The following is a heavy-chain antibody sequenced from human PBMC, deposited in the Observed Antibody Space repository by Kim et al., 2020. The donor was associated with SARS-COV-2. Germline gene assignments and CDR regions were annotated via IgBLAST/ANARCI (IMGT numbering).Heavy chain of an antibody. CDR3: ARGGGYSSSWPMDV. Sequence: SETLSLTCAVYGGSFSGYYWSWIRQPPGKGLEWIGEINHSGSTNYNPSLKSRVTISVDTSKNQFSLKLSSVTAADTAVYYCARGGGYSSSWPMDVWGKGT. CDR1: GGSFSGYY. CDR2: INHSGST. V-gene: IGHV4-34*01. D-gene: IGHD6-13*01. J-gene: IGHJ6*04.